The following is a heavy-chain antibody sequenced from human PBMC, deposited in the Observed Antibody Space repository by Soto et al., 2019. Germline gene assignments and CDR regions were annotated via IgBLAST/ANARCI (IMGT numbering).Heavy chain of an antibody. CDR3: ASTTLTGEYRCSFDI. V-gene: IGHV4-59*01. CDR1: GGSISSYY. CDR2: IYYSGST. D-gene: IGHD7-27*01. Sequence: SETLSLTCTVSGGSISSYYWSWIRQPPGKGLEWIGYIYYSGSTNYNPSLKSRVTISVDTSKNQFSLKLSSVTAADTAVYYCASTTLTGEYRCSFDIWGQGTIVTVSS. J-gene: IGHJ3*02.